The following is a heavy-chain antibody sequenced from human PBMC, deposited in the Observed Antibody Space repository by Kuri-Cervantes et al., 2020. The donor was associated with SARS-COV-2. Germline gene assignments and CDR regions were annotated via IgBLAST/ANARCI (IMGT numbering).Heavy chain of an antibody. J-gene: IGHJ5*02. CDR1: GFTFSSYG. V-gene: IGHV3-NL1*01. D-gene: IGHD1-7*01. CDR2: IYSGGST. Sequence: GESLKISCAASGFTFSSYGMHWIRQAPGKGLEWVSVIYSGGSTYYADSVKGRFTISRDNSKNTLYLQMNSLRAGDTAVYYCVKDVAFAGTTFDPWGQGTLVTVSS. CDR3: VKDVAFAGTTFDP.